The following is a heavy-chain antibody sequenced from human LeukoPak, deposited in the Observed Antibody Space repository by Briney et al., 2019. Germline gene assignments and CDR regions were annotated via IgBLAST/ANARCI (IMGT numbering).Heavy chain of an antibody. Sequence: SETLSLTCTVSGGSISSGDYYWSWIRQHPGKGLEWIGYIYYSGSTYYNPSLKRRVTISVDTSKNQFSLKLSSVTAADTAVYYCARGGAYSPYGMDVWGQGTTVTVSS. D-gene: IGHD4-11*01. J-gene: IGHJ6*02. CDR3: ARGGAYSPYGMDV. CDR1: GGSISSGDYY. V-gene: IGHV4-31*03. CDR2: IYYSGST.